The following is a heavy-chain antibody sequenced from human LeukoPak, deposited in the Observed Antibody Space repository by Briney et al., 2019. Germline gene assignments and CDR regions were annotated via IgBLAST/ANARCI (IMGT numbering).Heavy chain of an antibody. CDR2: ISSSSSYI. V-gene: IGHV3-21*01. CDR3: ARDGGYCSSTSCSMGYYFDY. CDR1: GFTFSSYS. Sequence: GGSLRLSCAASGFTFSSYSMNWVRQAPGKGLEWVSSISSSSSYIYYADSVKGRFTISRDNAKNSLYLQMNSLRAEDTAVYYCARDGGYCSSTSCSMGYYFDYWGQETLVTVSS. J-gene: IGHJ4*02. D-gene: IGHD2-2*01.